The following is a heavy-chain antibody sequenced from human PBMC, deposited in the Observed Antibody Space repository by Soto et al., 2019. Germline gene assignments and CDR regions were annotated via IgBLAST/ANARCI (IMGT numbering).Heavy chain of an antibody. Sequence: VQLVESGGGVVPPGRSLRLSCAVSGFTFSSYGMHWVRQAPGKGLEWVAVTYYDGSNKFYADSVKGRFTVSRDNSKNTLYLQMDSLRVEDTAVYYCASDPSGGTYASGPDYWCQGTLVTVSS. CDR3: ASDPSGGTYASGPDY. CDR1: GFTFSSYG. J-gene: IGHJ4*02. CDR2: TYYDGSNK. D-gene: IGHD1-26*01. V-gene: IGHV3-33*01.